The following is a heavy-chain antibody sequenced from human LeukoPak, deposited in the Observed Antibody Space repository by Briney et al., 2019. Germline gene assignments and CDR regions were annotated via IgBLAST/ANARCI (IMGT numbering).Heavy chain of an antibody. V-gene: IGHV1-2*06. CDR1: GYTFIDYH. CDR3: VRDIDYYDSSGFWGGYYYYYMDV. D-gene: IGHD3-22*01. CDR2: INPKSGGT. J-gene: IGHJ6*03. Sequence: ASVKVSCKASGYTFIDYHLHWVRQAPGQGLEWMGRINPKSGGTNYAQKFQGRVTMNRDTSISTAYMELSSLRSDDTAVYFCVRDIDYYDSSGFWGGYYYYYMDVWGRGTTVTVSS.